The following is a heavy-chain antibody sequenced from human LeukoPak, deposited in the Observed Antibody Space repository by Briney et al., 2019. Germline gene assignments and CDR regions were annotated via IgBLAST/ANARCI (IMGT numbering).Heavy chain of an antibody. CDR3: ARKQWVMYYFDS. CDR1: GGSISISNYY. Sequence: VQPSETLSLTCTVSGGSISISNYYWGWLRQPPGKGLEWIGSFYYSGSTYYNPSLKSRVTISVDTSKSQFSLKLSSVTAADTAVCYCARKQWVMYYFDSWGQGTLVTVSS. V-gene: IGHV4-39*01. J-gene: IGHJ4*02. CDR2: FYYSGST. D-gene: IGHD6-19*01.